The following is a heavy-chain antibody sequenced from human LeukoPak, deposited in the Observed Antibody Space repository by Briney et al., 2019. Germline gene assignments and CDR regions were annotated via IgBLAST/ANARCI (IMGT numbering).Heavy chain of an antibody. V-gene: IGHV4-34*01. Sequence: KTSETLSLTCAVYGGSFSGYYWSWIRQPPGKGLEWIGEINHSGSTNYNPSLKSRVTISVDTSKNQFSLKLSSVTAADTAVYYCARVDYDILTGYFGEVAWWFDHWGQGTLVTVSS. CDR2: INHSGST. CDR3: ARVDYDILTGYFGEVAWWFDH. J-gene: IGHJ5*02. CDR1: GGSFSGYY. D-gene: IGHD3-9*01.